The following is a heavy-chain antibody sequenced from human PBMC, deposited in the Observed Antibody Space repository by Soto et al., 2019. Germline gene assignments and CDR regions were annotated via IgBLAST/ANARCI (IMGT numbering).Heavy chain of an antibody. CDR3: ARDSMAGIGY. J-gene: IGHJ4*02. CDR2: ISYDGSNK. D-gene: IGHD6-19*01. V-gene: IGHV3-30*14. CDR1: GFTFSSYA. Sequence: QVQLVESGGGVVQPGRSLRLSCAASGFTFSSYAMHWVRQAPGKGLEWVAVISYDGSNKYYADSVKGRFTISRDNSKNTLYLQMNSLRAEDTALYYCARDSMAGIGYWGQGTLVTVSS.